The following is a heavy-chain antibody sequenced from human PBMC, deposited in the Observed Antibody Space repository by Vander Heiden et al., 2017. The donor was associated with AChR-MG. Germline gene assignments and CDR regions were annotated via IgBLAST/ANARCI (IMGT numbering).Heavy chain of an antibody. J-gene: IGHJ3*02. CDR1: GGSFSGYY. CDR2: INHSGST. D-gene: IGHD2-15*01. V-gene: IGHV4-34*01. Sequence: QVQLQQWGAGLLKPSETLSLTCAVYGGSFSGYYWRWLRQPPGKGLEAIGEINHSGSTNYNPSLKSRVTISVDTSKNQFSLKLSSVAAADTAVYYCARFRMSGKKGGKPLPRLQKNDAFDIWGQGTMVTVSS. CDR3: ARFRMSGKKGGKPLPRLQKNDAFDI.